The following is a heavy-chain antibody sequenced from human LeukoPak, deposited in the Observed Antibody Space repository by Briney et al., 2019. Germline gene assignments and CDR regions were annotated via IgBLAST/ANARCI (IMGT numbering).Heavy chain of an antibody. Sequence: SETLSLTCAVYGGSFSGYYWSWVRQPPGKGLEWIGEINHSGSTNYNPSLKSRVTISVDTPKNQFSLKLSSVTAADTAVYYCARGDSSSSEPFDYWGQGTLVTVSS. D-gene: IGHD6-6*01. J-gene: IGHJ4*02. CDR3: ARGDSSSSEPFDY. V-gene: IGHV4-34*01. CDR1: GGSFSGYY. CDR2: INHSGST.